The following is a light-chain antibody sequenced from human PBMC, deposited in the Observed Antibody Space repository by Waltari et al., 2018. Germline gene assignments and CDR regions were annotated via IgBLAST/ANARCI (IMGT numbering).Light chain of an antibody. J-gene: IGLJ1*01. CDR3: CSYAGSSTFYV. CDR2: EGS. CDR1: SRDVGSYNL. Sequence: QSALTKPASVSGSPGQSITISCTGTSRDVGSYNLVSWYQQHPGKAPKLMIYEGSKRPSGVSNRFSGSKSGNTASLTISGLQAEDEADYYCCSYAGSSTFYVFGTGTKVTVL. V-gene: IGLV2-23*01.